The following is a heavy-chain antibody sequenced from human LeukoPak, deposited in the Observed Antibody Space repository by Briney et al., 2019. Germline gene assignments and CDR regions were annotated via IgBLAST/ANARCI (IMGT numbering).Heavy chain of an antibody. V-gene: IGHV3-23*01. Sequence: PGGSLRLSCAASGFTFSSYAMSWVRQAPGKGLEWVSAISGSGGSTYYADSVKGRFTISRDNSKNTLYLQMNSLRAEDTAVYYSAKDMGGVVIKSAGLDYWGQGTLVTVSS. CDR2: ISGSGGST. J-gene: IGHJ4*02. CDR1: GFTFSSYA. CDR3: AKDMGGVVIKSAGLDY. D-gene: IGHD3-3*01.